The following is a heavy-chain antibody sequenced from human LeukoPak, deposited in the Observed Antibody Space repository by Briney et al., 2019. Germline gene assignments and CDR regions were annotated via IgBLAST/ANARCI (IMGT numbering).Heavy chain of an antibody. V-gene: IGHV4-59*01. D-gene: IGHD2-2*01. Sequence: PSETLSLTCTVSGGSISSYYWSWIRQPPGKGLEWIGYIYYSGSTNYNPSLKSRVTISVDTSKNQFSLKLSSATAADTAVYYCARDLVVPAALGSAYYYYYGMDVWGQGTTVTVSS. CDR1: GGSISSYY. CDR3: ARDLVVPAALGSAYYYYYGMDV. J-gene: IGHJ6*02. CDR2: IYYSGST.